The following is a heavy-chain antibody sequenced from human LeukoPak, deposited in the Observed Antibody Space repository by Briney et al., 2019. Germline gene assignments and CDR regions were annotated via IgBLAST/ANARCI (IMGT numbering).Heavy chain of an antibody. V-gene: IGHV3-74*01. CDR2: INGDGSST. CDR3: ARGYCSSTSCYGLDWFDP. CDR1: GFTFSTYW. J-gene: IGHJ5*02. Sequence: GGSLRLSCAASGFTFSTYWMHWVRQAPGKGLVWVSLINGDGSSTGYADSVKGRFTISRDNAKNTLYLQMNSLRAKDTAVYYCARGYCSSTSCYGLDWFDPWGQGTLVTVSS. D-gene: IGHD2-2*01.